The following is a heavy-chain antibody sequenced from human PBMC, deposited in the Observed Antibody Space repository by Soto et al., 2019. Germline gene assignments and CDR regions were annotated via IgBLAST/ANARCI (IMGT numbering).Heavy chain of an antibody. CDR1: GFTFSNYA. Sequence: GGSLRLSCVASGFTFSNYAMSWVRQAPGKGLERVSAIRGSATTTYYADSVKGRFTISRDNSKNTLYLQMNSLRAEDTAVYYCARVRGYFDWLSERTNIDAFDIWGQGIMVTVSS. D-gene: IGHD3-9*01. CDR2: IRGSATTT. J-gene: IGHJ3*02. V-gene: IGHV3-23*01. CDR3: ARVRGYFDWLSERTNIDAFDI.